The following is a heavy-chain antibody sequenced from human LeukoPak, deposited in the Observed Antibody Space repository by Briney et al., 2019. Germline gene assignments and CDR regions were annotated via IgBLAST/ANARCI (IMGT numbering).Heavy chain of an antibody. Sequence: PSETLSVTCTVSGGSISSYYWNWIRQPAGKGLEWIGHIYTSGSTNYNSSLKSRVTMSVDTSKNQFSVKLNSVIAADTAMYYCARGVYLGNGYYFDYWGQGTLVTVSS. J-gene: IGHJ4*02. CDR1: GGSISSYY. D-gene: IGHD2-8*01. CDR2: IYTSGST. CDR3: ARGVYLGNGYYFDY. V-gene: IGHV4-4*07.